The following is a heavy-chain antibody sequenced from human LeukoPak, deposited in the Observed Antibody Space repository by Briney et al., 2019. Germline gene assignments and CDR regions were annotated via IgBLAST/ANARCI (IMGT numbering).Heavy chain of an antibody. Sequence: GGSLRLSCAASGFTFSYAWMSWVRQAPGKGLEWVARIKSKTDGGTTDYAAPVKGRFTISRDDSKSKLYLQMNSLKIEDTAVYYCTTEGYCSGGDCYSYDNWGQGTLVTVSS. J-gene: IGHJ4*02. D-gene: IGHD2-15*01. CDR2: IKSKTDGGTT. CDR1: GFTFSYAW. V-gene: IGHV3-15*01. CDR3: TTEGYCSGGDCYSYDN.